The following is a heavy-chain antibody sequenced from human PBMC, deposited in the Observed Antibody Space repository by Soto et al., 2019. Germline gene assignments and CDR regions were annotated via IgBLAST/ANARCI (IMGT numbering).Heavy chain of an antibody. Sequence: ASVKVSCKASGYTFTHFYITWVRQAPGQGLEWMGAISPHNFNTNYAQKFRGRVTLTTEKSTNTAYMDLRSLTSDDTAVYYCARDEGGYDILNGYYKAHHFDYWGQGGPVTVSS. D-gene: IGHD3-9*01. J-gene: IGHJ4*02. CDR3: ARDEGGYDILNGYYKAHHFDY. CDR2: ISPHNFNT. V-gene: IGHV1-18*01. CDR1: GYTFTHFY.